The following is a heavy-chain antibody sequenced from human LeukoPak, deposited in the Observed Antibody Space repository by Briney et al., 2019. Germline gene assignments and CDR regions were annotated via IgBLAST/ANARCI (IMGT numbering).Heavy chain of an antibody. Sequence: PGRSLRLSCAASGFSFISYALHWVRQAPGKGLEWVANIKQDGSGKYYVDSVKGRFTISRDNAKNSLYLQMNSLRAEDTAAYYCASAPWSGNTAPTPNTDYWGQGTLVTVSS. CDR1: GFSFISYA. V-gene: IGHV3-7*01. D-gene: IGHD3-3*01. CDR3: ASAPWSGNTAPTPNTDY. CDR2: IKQDGSGK. J-gene: IGHJ4*02.